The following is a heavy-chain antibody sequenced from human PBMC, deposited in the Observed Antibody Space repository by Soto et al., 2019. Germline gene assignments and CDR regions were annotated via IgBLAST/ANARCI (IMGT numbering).Heavy chain of an antibody. CDR2: ISTYNGNT. D-gene: IGHD2-15*01. CDR3: ARGRYCSGGSCYPYYFDY. J-gene: IGHJ4*02. V-gene: IGHV1-18*01. Sequence: ASVKVSCKASGYTFTSHGISWVRQAPGQGLEWMGWISTYNGNTNYAQKVQGRVTMTTDTSTSTAYMELWSLRSDDTAVYYCARGRYCSGGSCYPYYFDYWGQGTMVTVYS. CDR1: GYTFTSHG.